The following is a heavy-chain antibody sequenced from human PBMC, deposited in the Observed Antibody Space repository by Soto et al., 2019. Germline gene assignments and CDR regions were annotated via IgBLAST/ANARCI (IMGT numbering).Heavy chain of an antibody. CDR1: GFTFTTYW. CDR2: INPDGSRT. D-gene: IGHD4-17*01. CDR3: ARVAVTTYYFDY. Sequence: EVQLVESGGDLVQPGGSLRLSCAASGFTFTTYWMHWVRQSPGKGLVWVSRINPDGSRTSYADSVKGRFTISRDNAKNTRYQQMNTLGAEDTAVYYCARVAVTTYYFDYWGHGTLVTVSS. J-gene: IGHJ4*01. V-gene: IGHV3-74*01.